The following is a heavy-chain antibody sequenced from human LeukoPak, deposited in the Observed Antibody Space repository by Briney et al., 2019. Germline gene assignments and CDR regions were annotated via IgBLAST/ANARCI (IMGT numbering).Heavy chain of an antibody. Sequence: PGGSLRLSCAASGFTFSSYWMSWVRQAPGKGLEWVANIKQDGSEKYYVDSVEGRFTISRDNAKNSLYLQMNSLRAEDTAVYYCARDRGVVTAHNWFDPWGQGTLVTVSS. CDR3: ARDRGVVTAHNWFDP. CDR1: GFTFSSYW. D-gene: IGHD2-21*02. V-gene: IGHV3-7*01. CDR2: IKQDGSEK. J-gene: IGHJ5*02.